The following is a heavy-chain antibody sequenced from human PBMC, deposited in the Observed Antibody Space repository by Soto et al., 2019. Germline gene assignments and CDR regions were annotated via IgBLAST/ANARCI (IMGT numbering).Heavy chain of an antibody. CDR2: IIPIFGTA. J-gene: IGHJ4*02. V-gene: IGHV1-69*01. CDR3: AINEGRDVSTFDY. CDR1: GGIFTRYD. Sequence: QVQLVQSGAEVKTPGSSVKVSCKASGGIFTRYDIRWLRQAPGQGLEWMGAIIPIFGTANYAQKFQGRVTTTADANTSTAYMELSSLRSEDTTMYYCAINEGRDVSTFDYWGQGTLVTVSS. D-gene: IGHD3-10*02.